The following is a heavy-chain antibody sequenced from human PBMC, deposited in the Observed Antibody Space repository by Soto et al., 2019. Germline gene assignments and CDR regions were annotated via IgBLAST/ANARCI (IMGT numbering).Heavy chain of an antibody. D-gene: IGHD4-4*01. Sequence: SSVKVSCKASGYTFTSYAMHCVRQAPGQMLELIGFINACNGXTXXXXXXXXXXXXTXYTXXSTXXXXXXXXXXXXXAVYYCARSPALHIDYWGQGTLVTVSS. CDR1: GYTFTSYA. CDR3: ARSPALHIDY. V-gene: IGHV1-3*01. J-gene: IGHJ4*02. CDR2: INACNGXT.